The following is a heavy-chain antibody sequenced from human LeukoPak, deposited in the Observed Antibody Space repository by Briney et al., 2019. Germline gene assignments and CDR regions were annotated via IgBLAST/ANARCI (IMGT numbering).Heavy chain of an antibody. D-gene: IGHD3-22*01. CDR3: TSQPLYYYDSSGYSHYYYYMDV. V-gene: IGHV3-73*01. J-gene: IGHJ6*03. CDR1: GFTFSGSA. Sequence: GGSLRLSCAASGFTFSGSAMHWVRQASGKGLEWVGRIRSKANSYATAYAASVKGRFTISRDDSKNTAYLQMNSLKTEDTAVYYCTSQPLYYYDSSGYSHYYYYMDVWGKGTTVTVSS. CDR2: IRSKANSYAT.